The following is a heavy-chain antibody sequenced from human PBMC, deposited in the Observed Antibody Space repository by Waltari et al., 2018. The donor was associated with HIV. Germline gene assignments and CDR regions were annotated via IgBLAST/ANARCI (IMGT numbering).Heavy chain of an antibody. Sequence: QIRLFQSDPAVRKPGASVTISCRPSGYPLLNYHVTWVRQSLGQRLDWMGGITRYTANTNYTRESQGRVTLTTDAAAATASLELRDLRPDDTAIYFCTRGNIWGSYRYFDYWGPGTLVTVS. CDR2: ITRYTANT. D-gene: IGHD3-16*02. CDR1: GYPLLNYH. J-gene: IGHJ4*02. CDR3: TRGNIWGSYRYFDY. V-gene: IGHV1-18*01.